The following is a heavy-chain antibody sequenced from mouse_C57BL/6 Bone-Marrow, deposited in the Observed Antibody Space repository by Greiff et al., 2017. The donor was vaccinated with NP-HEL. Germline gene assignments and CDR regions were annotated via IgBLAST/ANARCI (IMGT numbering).Heavy chain of an antibody. CDR3: ARDGYDRAWFAY. J-gene: IGHJ3*01. CDR1: GYSITSGYY. D-gene: IGHD2-2*01. CDR2: ISYDGSN. V-gene: IGHV3-6*01. Sequence: ESGPGLVKPSQSLSLTCSVTGYSITSGYYWNWIRQFPGNKLEWMGFISYDGSNNYNPSLKNRISITRDTSKNQFFLKLNSVTTEDTATDDCARDGYDRAWFAYWGQGTLVTVSA.